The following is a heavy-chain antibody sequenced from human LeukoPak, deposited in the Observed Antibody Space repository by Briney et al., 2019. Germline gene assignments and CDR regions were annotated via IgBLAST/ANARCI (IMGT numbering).Heavy chain of an antibody. CDR3: VRDPYKAY. V-gene: IGHV3-33*01. CDR1: GFTFRSYG. Sequence: PGGSLRLSCAASGFTFRSYGMHWVRQAPGQGLEWVAAIWRDGSNKYYGDSVKGRFTISRDNSKNTVYLQMNSLRDEDTAVYYCVRDPYKAYWGQRSQLTVSS. CDR2: IWRDGSNK. D-gene: IGHD5-24*01. J-gene: IGHJ4*02.